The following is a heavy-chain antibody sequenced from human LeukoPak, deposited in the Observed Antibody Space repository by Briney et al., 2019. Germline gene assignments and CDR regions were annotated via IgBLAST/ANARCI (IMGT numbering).Heavy chain of an antibody. Sequence: SETLSLTCAVYGDSLSGYYWSWLRQPTGKGLEWLGEINHSGSKKYHPSLKSRFTISVDTSNNQFSLRLRSLTAADTVVYYCASTYYYGSGSYYSPYYYYGMDVWGQGTTVTVSS. CDR1: GDSLSGYY. D-gene: IGHD3-10*01. CDR2: INHSGSK. V-gene: IGHV4-34*01. J-gene: IGHJ6*02. CDR3: ASTYYYGSGSYYSPYYYYGMDV.